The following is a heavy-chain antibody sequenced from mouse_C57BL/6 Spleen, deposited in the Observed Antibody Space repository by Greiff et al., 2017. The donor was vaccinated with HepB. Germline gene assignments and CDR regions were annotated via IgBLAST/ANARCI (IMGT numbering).Heavy chain of an antibody. D-gene: IGHD1-1*01. CDR1: GYTFTDYN. CDR3: ARFVTTVVAPYAMDY. J-gene: IGHJ4*01. CDR2: INPNNGGT. Sequence: EVKLQESGPELVKPGASVKIPCKASGYTFTDYNMDWVKQSHGKSLEWIGDINPNNGGTIYNQKFKGKATLTVDKSSSTAYMELRSLTSEDTAVYYCARFVTTVVAPYAMDYWGQGTSVTVSS. V-gene: IGHV1-18*01.